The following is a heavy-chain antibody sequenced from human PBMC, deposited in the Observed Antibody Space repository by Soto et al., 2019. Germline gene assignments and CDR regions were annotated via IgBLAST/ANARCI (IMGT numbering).Heavy chain of an antibody. CDR2: VYFTGGT. V-gene: IGHV4-61*01. J-gene: IGHJ4*02. Sequence: SETLSLTCTVSGGSVSSGSYYWTWIRQPPGKRLEWIGYVYFTGGTNYSPSLKSRVTISVDTSKNQFSLKLSSVTAADTAVYYCARGGTVVNGFDYWGQGTLVTVSS. CDR1: GGSVSSGSYY. D-gene: IGHD2-15*01. CDR3: ARGGTVVNGFDY.